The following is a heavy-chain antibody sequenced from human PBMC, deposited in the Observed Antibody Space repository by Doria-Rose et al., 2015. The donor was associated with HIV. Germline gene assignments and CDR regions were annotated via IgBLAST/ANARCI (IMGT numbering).Heavy chain of an antibody. CDR2: IFSDDER. CDR1: GVSLSSPGMG. Sequence: QWGPVLVKPTETLTLTCTVSGVSLSSPGMGVSWIRQPPGKALEWLANIFSDDERSYKTSLKSRLTISRGTSKSQVVLTMTDMDPVDTATYYCARIKSSRWYHKYNFDFWGQGTLVIVSA. J-gene: IGHJ4*02. CDR3: ARIKSSRWYHKYNFDF. V-gene: IGHV2-26*01. D-gene: IGHD6-13*01.